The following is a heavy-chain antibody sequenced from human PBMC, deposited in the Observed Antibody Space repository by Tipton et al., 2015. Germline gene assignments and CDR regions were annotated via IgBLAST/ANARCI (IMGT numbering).Heavy chain of an antibody. V-gene: IGHV4-59*01. J-gene: IGHJ6*02. CDR3: AREGGYCSGGSCYNRDYYYYGMDV. CDR1: GGSISSYY. Sequence: TLSLTCTVSGGSISSYYWSWIRQPPGKGLEWIGYIYYSGSTNYNPSLKSRVTIPVDTSKNQFSLKLSSVTAADTAVYYCAREGGYCSGGSCYNRDYYYYGMDVWGQGTTVTVSS. CDR2: IYYSGST. D-gene: IGHD2-15*01.